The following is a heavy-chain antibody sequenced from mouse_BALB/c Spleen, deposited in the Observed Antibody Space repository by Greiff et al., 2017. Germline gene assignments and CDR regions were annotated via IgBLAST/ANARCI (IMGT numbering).Heavy chain of an antibody. V-gene: IGHV1-14*01. CDR3: ARGILLGYFDV. CDR2: INPYNDGT. Sequence: EVQRVESGPELVKPGASVKMSCKASGYTFTSYVMHWVKQKPGQGLEWIGYINPYNDGTKYNEKFKGKATLTSDKSSSTAYMELSSLTSEDSAVYYCARGILLGYFDVWGAGTTVTVSS. D-gene: IGHD2-1*01. CDR1: GYTFTSYV. J-gene: IGHJ1*01.